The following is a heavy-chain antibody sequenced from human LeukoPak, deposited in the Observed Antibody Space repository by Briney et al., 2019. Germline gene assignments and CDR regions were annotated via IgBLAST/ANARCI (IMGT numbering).Heavy chain of an antibody. J-gene: IGHJ5*02. D-gene: IGHD3-10*01. Sequence: SETLSLTCTVSGDSISSSIYYWGWIRQPPGKGLEWIGCIYYNGYTYYTSSLKSRVTIFVNTSKNQFSLKLISVTAADTAVYYCARQGGDTMVRGVVRDWFDPWGQGTLVTVSS. CDR2: IYYNGYT. CDR3: ARQGGDTMVRGVVRDWFDP. V-gene: IGHV4-39*01. CDR1: GDSISSSIYY.